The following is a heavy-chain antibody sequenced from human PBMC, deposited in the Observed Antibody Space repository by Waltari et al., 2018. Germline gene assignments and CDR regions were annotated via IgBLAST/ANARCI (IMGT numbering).Heavy chain of an antibody. CDR3: ARQGSVRAFDI. V-gene: IGHV4-4*07. D-gene: IGHD3-10*01. CDR1: GGSISSYY. Sequence: QVQLQESGPGLVKPSETLSLTCTVYGGSISSYYWNWIRQPAGKGREWLGRIYTSGSTNYNPSLKSRVTMSVDTSKNQFSLKLRSVIAADTAVYYCARQGSVRAFDIWGQGTMVTGS. CDR2: IYTSGST. J-gene: IGHJ3*02.